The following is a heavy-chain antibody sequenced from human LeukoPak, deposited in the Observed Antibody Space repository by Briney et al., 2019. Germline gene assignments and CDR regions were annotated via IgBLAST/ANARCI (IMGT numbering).Heavy chain of an antibody. J-gene: IGHJ4*02. CDR3: ARVIVNDQSIAD. V-gene: IGHV4-31*03. CDR1: GDSISSVNYY. D-gene: IGHD6-6*01. CDR2: IYYSGST. Sequence: PSETLSLTCTVSGDSISSVNYYWSWIRQPAGKGLEWIGYIYYSGSTYYNPSLKSRVTISVDTSKNQFSLKLSSVTAADTAVYYCARVIVNDQSIADWGQGTLVTVSS.